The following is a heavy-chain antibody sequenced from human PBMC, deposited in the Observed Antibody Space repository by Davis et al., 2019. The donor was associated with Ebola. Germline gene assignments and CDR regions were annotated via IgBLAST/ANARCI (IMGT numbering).Heavy chain of an antibody. Sequence: PGGSLRLSCAASGFTFSSYGMHWVRQAPGKGLEWVAVIWYDGSNKYYADSVKGRFTISRDNSKNTLYLQMNSLRAEDTAVYYCAKDQRGFKYVDTAMVRGGYYYYGMDVWGKGTTVTVSS. CDR3: AKDQRGFKYVDTAMVRGGYYYYGMDV. V-gene: IGHV3-33*06. D-gene: IGHD5-18*01. CDR2: IWYDGSNK. J-gene: IGHJ6*04. CDR1: GFTFSSYG.